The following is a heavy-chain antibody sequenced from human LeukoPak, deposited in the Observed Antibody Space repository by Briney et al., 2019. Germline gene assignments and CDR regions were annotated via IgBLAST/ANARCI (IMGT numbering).Heavy chain of an antibody. D-gene: IGHD4/OR15-4a*01. CDR2: FDPEDVEI. CDR3: ASGIYGAGHFDDDVFDI. J-gene: IGHJ3*02. Sequence: ASVKVSCKVSGYSLSELSIHWVRQVPGKGFTWMGGFDPEDVEIVYAQSFRGRVTMTEDTSTDTAYMELSRLTSEDTAVYYCASGIYGAGHFDDDVFDIWGQGTLVTVSS. CDR1: GYSLSELS. V-gene: IGHV1-24*01.